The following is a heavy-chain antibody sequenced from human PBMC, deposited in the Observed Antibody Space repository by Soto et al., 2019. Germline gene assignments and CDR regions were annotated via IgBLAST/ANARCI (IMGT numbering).Heavy chain of an antibody. Sequence: PGGSLRLSCAASGFTFSSYSMNWVRQAPGKGLEWVSYFFSSCSTIYYADSVKGRFTISRDNAKNSLYLQMNSLKTEDTAVYYCTTDVHDIVVVPAEMGYYHYYMDVWGKGTTVTVSS. D-gene: IGHD2-2*01. CDR3: TTDVHDIVVVPAEMGYYHYYMDV. J-gene: IGHJ6*03. V-gene: IGHV3-48*01. CDR1: GFTFSSYS. CDR2: FFSSCSTI.